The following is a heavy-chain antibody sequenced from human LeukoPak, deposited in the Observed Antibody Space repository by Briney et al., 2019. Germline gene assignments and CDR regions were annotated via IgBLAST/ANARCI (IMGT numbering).Heavy chain of an antibody. D-gene: IGHD1-26*01. Sequence: PGRSLRLSCAASGFIFSGFAMGWLRQTPGKRLEWVSTISGSGYSTYYADSVKGRFTISRDNSKNTLYLQMSSLRAEDTAVYYCAIEDGESYSRPYYFDYWGQGTQVTVSS. CDR2: ISGSGYST. CDR1: GFIFSGFA. J-gene: IGHJ4*02. CDR3: AIEDGESYSRPYYFDY. V-gene: IGHV3-23*01.